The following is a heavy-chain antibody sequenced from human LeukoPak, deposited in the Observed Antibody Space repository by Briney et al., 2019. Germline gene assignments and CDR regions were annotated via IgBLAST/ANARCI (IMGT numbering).Heavy chain of an antibody. V-gene: IGHV1-2*06. D-gene: IGHD2-21*02. CDR2: INPNSGDT. CDR3: ARDYCGGDCFPDY. CDR1: GYTFTGYY. J-gene: IGHJ4*02. Sequence: ASVKVSCKASGYTFTGYYVHWVRQAPGQGLEWTGRINPNSGDTNYAQKFQGRVTMTRDTSISTAYMELSRLRSDDTAVYYCARDYCGGDCFPDYWDQGTLVTVSS.